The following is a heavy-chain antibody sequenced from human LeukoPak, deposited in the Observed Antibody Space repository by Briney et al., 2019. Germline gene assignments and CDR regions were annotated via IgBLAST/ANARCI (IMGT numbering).Heavy chain of an antibody. D-gene: IGHD1-26*01. CDR1: GFTFSSSG. J-gene: IGHJ4*02. CDR2: IRYGGSHK. V-gene: IGHV3-30*02. Sequence: GGSLRLSCAASGFTFSSSGMHWVRQAPGKGLEWVAFIRYGGSHKYYADSVKGRFTISRDNSKNTLYLQMNSLRAEDTALYYCARTRGSSYSSVDYWAQGTLVTVSS. CDR3: ARTRGSSYSSVDY.